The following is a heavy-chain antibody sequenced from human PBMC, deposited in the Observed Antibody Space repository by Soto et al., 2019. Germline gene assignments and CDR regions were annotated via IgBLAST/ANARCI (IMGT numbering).Heavy chain of an antibody. V-gene: IGHV3-48*02. CDR2: IGSSSTTI. D-gene: IGHD1-26*01. CDR3: ARERSGSYFDY. J-gene: IGHJ4*02. Sequence: EVQLVESGGGWVQPGGSLRLSCAASGFTFSIYTMTWVRQAPGKGLEWVSYIGSSSTTIYYADSVKGRFTISRDNAKNSLYLQMNSLRDDDTAVYYCARERSGSYFDYWGQGTLVTVSS. CDR1: GFTFSIYT.